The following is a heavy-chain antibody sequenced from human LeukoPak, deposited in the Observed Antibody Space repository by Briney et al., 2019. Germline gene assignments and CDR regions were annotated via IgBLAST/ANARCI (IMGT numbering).Heavy chain of an antibody. CDR2: IIPIFGTA. CDR3: ARDGRGRDNYYDILTGYAT. CDR1: GGTFSSYA. V-gene: IGHV1-69*13. D-gene: IGHD3-9*01. J-gene: IGHJ4*02. Sequence: ASVKISCKASGGTFSSYAISWVRQAPGQGLEWMGGIIPIFGTANYAQKFQGRVTITADESTSTAYMELSSLRSEDTAVYYCARDGRGRDNYYDILTGYATWGQGTLVTVSS.